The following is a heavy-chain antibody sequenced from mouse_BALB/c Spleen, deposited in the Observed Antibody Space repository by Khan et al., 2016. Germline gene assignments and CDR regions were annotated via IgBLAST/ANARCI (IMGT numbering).Heavy chain of an antibody. V-gene: IGHV9-3-1*01. D-gene: IGHD1-1*01. Sequence: QIQLVQSGPELKKPGETVKISCKASGYTFTNFGINWVRQAPGKGLEWMDWINTNNGETTYDDDFKGRFAFSLETSASTAYLQINNLKNEDTATXFCATGITTVIATRRHYWVQGTTLTVSS. CDR3: ATGITTVIATRRHY. CDR1: GYTFTNFG. J-gene: IGHJ2*01. CDR2: INTNNGET.